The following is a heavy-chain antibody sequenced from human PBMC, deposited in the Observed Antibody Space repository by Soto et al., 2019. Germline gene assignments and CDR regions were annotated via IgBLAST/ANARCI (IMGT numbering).Heavy chain of an antibody. J-gene: IGHJ4*02. V-gene: IGHV4-4*02. CDR2: AYHSGST. D-gene: IGHD3-10*01. CDR1: GGFTSTNNW. CDR3: ARSPPSSYYGGSGTFDY. Sequence: QLQLQESGPGLVRPSGTLSLTCAVSGGFTSTNNWWSWVHQPPGKGLEWIGEAYHSGSTEYNPSLKSRVSISVDKSKNQISLKLTSATAADTAVYYCARSPPSSYYGGSGTFDYWGQGTLVTVSS.